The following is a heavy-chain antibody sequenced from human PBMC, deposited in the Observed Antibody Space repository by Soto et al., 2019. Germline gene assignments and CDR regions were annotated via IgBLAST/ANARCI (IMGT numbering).Heavy chain of an antibody. CDR1: GYTFTGYY. V-gene: IGHV1-2*04. D-gene: IGHD4-17*01. CDR2: INPNSGGT. CDR3: ARDGLQYYGDLHYMDV. J-gene: IGHJ6*03. Sequence: ASVKVSCKASGYTFTGYYMHWVRQAPGQGLEWMGWINPNSGGTNYAQKFQGWVTMTRDTSISTAYMELSRLRSDDTAVYYCARDGLQYYGDLHYMDVWGKGTTVTVSS.